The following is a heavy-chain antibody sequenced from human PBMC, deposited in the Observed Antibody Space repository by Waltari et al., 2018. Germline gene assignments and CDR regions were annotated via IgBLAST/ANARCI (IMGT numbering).Heavy chain of an antibody. D-gene: IGHD2-2*01. CDR3: AKDHVVVVPGGMTKVFDY. CDR1: GFIFSSYG. V-gene: IGHV3-30*02. Sequence: QVHLVESGGGGVQPGGSLSLSCAASGFIFSSYGLHWVRQAPGKGLEWVAFITYDGSNKYYADSMKGRFTVSRDNSKNTLFLQMNTLRAEDTAVYYCAKDHVVVVPGGMTKVFDYWGQGTLVTVSS. J-gene: IGHJ4*02. CDR2: ITYDGSNK.